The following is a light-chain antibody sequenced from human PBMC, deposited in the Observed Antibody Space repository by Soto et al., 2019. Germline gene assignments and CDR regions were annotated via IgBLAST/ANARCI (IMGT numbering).Light chain of an antibody. J-gene: IGKJ4*01. V-gene: IGKV3-20*01. Sequence: EIVLTQSPGTLSLSPGERATLSCRASQSVSSSYLAWYQQKPGQAPRLLIYGASSRATGIPDRFSGSGSGTDFTLTISRLEPADFAVYYCHQYDSSPLTFGGGTKLEIK. CDR2: GAS. CDR3: HQYDSSPLT. CDR1: QSVSSSY.